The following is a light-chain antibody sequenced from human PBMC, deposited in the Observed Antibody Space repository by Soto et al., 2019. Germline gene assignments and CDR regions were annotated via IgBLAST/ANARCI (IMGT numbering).Light chain of an antibody. Sequence: QSVLTQPPSASGTPGQRVTISCSGSSSNIGSNTVNWYQQLPGTAPKLLIYSNNQWPSGVPDRFSGSKSGTSASLAISGLQSEDEADYYCAAWDDSRNGVVFGGGTKLTVL. V-gene: IGLV1-44*01. CDR2: SNN. CDR1: SSNIGSNT. CDR3: AAWDDSRNGVV. J-gene: IGLJ2*01.